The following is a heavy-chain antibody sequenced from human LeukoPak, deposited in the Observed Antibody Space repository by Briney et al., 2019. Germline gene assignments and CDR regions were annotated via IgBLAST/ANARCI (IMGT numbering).Heavy chain of an antibody. CDR2: IRYDGSNK. V-gene: IGHV3-30*02. CDR3: AKEAIYSSSWYSADY. CDR1: GFTFSSYG. Sequence: PGGSRRLSCAASGFTFSSYGMHWVRQAPGKGLEWVAFIRYDGSNKYYADSVKGRFTISRDNSKNTLYLQMNSLRAEDTAVYYCAKEAIYSSSWYSADYWGQGTLVTVSS. J-gene: IGHJ4*02. D-gene: IGHD6-13*01.